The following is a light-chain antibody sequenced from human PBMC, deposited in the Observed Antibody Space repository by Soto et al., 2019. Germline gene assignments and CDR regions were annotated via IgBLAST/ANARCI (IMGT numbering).Light chain of an antibody. V-gene: IGKV1-39*01. Sequence: DIQMTQSPSSVSASVGDRVTITCRASQSISSYLNWYQQKPGKAPKLMIYAASSLQSGVPSRFSGSGSGTDFTLTISSLQPEDVATYYCQQSYSTPLTLGGGTKVDIK. CDR1: QSISSY. CDR3: QQSYSTPLT. CDR2: AAS. J-gene: IGKJ4*01.